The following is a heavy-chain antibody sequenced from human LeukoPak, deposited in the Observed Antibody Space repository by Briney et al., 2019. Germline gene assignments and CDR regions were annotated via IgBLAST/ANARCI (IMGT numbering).Heavy chain of an antibody. V-gene: IGHV4-34*01. CDR3: ARRKRSGCSSPSCLLNCFDP. CDR2: INHSGST. CDR1: GGSFSGYY. Sequence: SETLSLTCAVSGGSFSGYYWSWIRQPPGKGLEWIGEINHSGSTNYNPSLKSRVTISLDTSKNQSSLKLSSVTAADTAVYYFARRKRSGCSSPSCLLNCFDPWGQGTLVTVSS. J-gene: IGHJ5*02. D-gene: IGHD2-2*01.